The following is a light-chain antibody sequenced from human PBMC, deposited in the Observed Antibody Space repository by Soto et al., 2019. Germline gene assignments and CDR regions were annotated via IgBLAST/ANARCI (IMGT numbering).Light chain of an antibody. CDR3: QQYGTSPYT. CDR2: SAS. J-gene: IGKJ3*01. V-gene: IGKV3-20*01. Sequence: EIVLTQFPGTLSLSPGERATLSCRASLSLSSRSVAWYQQRPGQPPSLLIYSASNRATGIPDRFSGSGSGTDFTLTISRLEPGDFAVYYCQQYGTSPYTFGPGTRVEIK. CDR1: LSLSSRS.